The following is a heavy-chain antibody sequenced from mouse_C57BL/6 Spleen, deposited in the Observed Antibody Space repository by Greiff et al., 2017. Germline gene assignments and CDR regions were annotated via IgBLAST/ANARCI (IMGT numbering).Heavy chain of an antibody. CDR2: ISSGSSTI. Sequence: EVKLMESGGGLVKPGGSLKLSCAASGFTFSDYGMHWVRQAPEKGLEWVAYISSGSSTIYYADTVKCRFTISRDNAKNTLFLQMTSMRSEDTAMYYCARHYYDYDWAMDYWGQGTSVTVSS. V-gene: IGHV5-17*01. CDR3: ARHYYDYDWAMDY. CDR1: GFTFSDYG. J-gene: IGHJ4*01. D-gene: IGHD2-4*01.